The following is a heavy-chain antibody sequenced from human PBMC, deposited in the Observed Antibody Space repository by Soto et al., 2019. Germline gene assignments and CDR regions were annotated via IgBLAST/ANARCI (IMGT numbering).Heavy chain of an antibody. Sequence: PEGSLRLSCAASGFTFSSYGMHWVRQAPGKGLEWVAVIWYDGSNKYYADSVKGRFTISRDNSKNTLYLQMNSLRAEDTAVYYCAREIAFCWGFYYYYGMDVWGQESTVTVSS. CDR1: GFTFSSYG. D-gene: IGHD3-3*02. CDR2: IWYDGSNK. J-gene: IGHJ6*02. V-gene: IGHV3-33*01. CDR3: AREIAFCWGFYYYYGMDV.